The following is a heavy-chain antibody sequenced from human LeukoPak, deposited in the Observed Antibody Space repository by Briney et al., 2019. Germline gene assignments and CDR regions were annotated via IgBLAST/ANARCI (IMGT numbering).Heavy chain of an antibody. CDR3: ARDSRTRGPDN. CDR2: IKQDGSEK. J-gene: IGHJ4*02. CDR1: GFTFTDFW. V-gene: IGHV3-7*01. Sequence: GGSLRFSCAASGFTFTDFWRSWLRQAPGKGLEGVANIKQDGSEKYYVDSVKGRFTISRDNAKNSLHLQVNSLRAEDTAVYYCARDSRTRGPDNWGQGTLVTVSS. D-gene: IGHD1-1*01.